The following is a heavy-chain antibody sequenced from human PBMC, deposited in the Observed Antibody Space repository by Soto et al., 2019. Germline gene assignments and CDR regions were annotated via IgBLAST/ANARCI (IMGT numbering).Heavy chain of an antibody. J-gene: IGHJ4*02. CDR1: GGSISSGGYY. CDR2: IYYSGST. CDR3: ARVGYWGVYGGNSDY. V-gene: IGHV4-31*03. D-gene: IGHD2-2*03. Sequence: SETLSLTCTVSGGSISSGGYYWSWIRQHPGKGLEWIGYIYYSGSTYYNPSLKSRVTISVDTSKNQFSLKLSSVTAADTAVYYCARVGYWGVYGGNSDYWGQGTLVTVSS.